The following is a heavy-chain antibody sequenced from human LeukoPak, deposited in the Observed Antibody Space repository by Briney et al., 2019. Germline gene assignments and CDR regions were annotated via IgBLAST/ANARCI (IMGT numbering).Heavy chain of an antibody. D-gene: IGHD3-22*01. CDR1: GGSISSGVYY. V-gene: IGHV4-31*03. CDR3: AREVVSMIEVGYFDS. J-gene: IGHJ4*02. CDR2: IYYSEYT. Sequence: SQTLSLTRNVSGGSISSGVYYWNWIRQHPGKGLEWIGHIYYSEYTYYNPSLRSRVTISVDTSKNQFSLKLNSVSVADTAVYYCAREVVSMIEVGYFDSWGQGTLVTVSS.